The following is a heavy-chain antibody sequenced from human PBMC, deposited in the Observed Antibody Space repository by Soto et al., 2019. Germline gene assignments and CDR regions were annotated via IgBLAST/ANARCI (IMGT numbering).Heavy chain of an antibody. CDR3: VNSRGGGSYTNWSFES. V-gene: IGHV3-23*01. CDR1: GFTFSCCA. Sequence: EVQLLDSGGGLVQPGGSLRLSCAASGFTFSCCAMSWVRQAPGKGLEWVSTIHGDGDYMQYTDSVKGRFTISRDNSRNMLYLQMDSLRGYDTAVYYFVNSRGGGSYTNWSFESWGRGTLVTVSS. CDR2: IHGDGDYM. D-gene: IGHD1-26*01. J-gene: IGHJ2*01.